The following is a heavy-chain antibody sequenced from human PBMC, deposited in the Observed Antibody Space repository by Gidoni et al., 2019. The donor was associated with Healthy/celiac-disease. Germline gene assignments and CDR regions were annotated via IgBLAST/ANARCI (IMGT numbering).Heavy chain of an antibody. J-gene: IGHJ4*02. CDR2: IDWDDDK. CDR3: ARSSAAAGRRLLDY. Sequence: QVTLRESGPALVKPTQTLTLTCTFSGFSLSTSGMCVSWIRQPPGKALEWLARIDWDDDKYYSTSLKTRLTISKDTSKNQVVLTMTNMDPVDTATYYCARSSAAAGRRLLDYWGQGTLVTVSS. D-gene: IGHD6-13*01. CDR1: GFSLSTSGMC. V-gene: IGHV2-70*15.